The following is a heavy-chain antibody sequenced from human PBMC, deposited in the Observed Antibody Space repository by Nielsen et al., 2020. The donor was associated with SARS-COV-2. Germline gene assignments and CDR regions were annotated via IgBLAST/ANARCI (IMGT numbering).Heavy chain of an antibody. CDR2: ISFDGSNK. CDR1: GFTFSSDG. D-gene: IGHD2-8*01. J-gene: IGHJ4*02. V-gene: IGHV3-30*18. CDR3: AKGLYYFDY. Sequence: GGSLRLSCAASGFTFSSDGMHWVRQAPGKGLEWVAVISFDGSNKRYGESVKGRFTISRDNSKNTLFLQMNSLRAEDTAVYYCAKGLYYFDYWGQGTLVTVSA.